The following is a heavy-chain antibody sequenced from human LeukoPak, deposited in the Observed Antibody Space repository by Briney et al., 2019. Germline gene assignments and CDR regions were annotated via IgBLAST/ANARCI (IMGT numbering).Heavy chain of an antibody. CDR1: GFTFDDYA. Sequence: GGSLRLSCAASGFTFDDYAMHWVRQAPGKGLEWVSGITWNSGSRDYADSVKGRFTISRDNARNSLDLQMNSLRAEDTASYYCAKDTGSGSWNYLVYWGQGTVVIVSS. CDR2: ITWNSGSR. V-gene: IGHV3-9*01. D-gene: IGHD2-15*01. J-gene: IGHJ4*02. CDR3: AKDTGSGSWNYLVY.